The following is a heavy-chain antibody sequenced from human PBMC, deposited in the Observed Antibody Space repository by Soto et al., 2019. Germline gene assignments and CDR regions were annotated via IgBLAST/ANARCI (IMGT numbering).Heavy chain of an antibody. CDR2: IIPIFGTA. Sequence: ASVQVSCKASGGTLSSYAISWVRQAPGQGLEWMGGIIPIFGTANYAQKFQGRVTITADESTSTAYMELSSLRSEDTAVYYCARAGTGTTFYYYGMDVWGQGTTVTVSS. J-gene: IGHJ6*02. D-gene: IGHD1-1*01. CDR3: ARAGTGTTFYYYGMDV. V-gene: IGHV1-69*13. CDR1: GGTLSSYA.